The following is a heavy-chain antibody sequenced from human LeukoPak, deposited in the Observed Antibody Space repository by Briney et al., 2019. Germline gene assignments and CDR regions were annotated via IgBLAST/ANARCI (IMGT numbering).Heavy chain of an antibody. Sequence: PGGSRGPSWAASGFTLSSFGMHWVGRPQARGRGWVAFIRYDGSNKYYADSVKGRFTISRDNSKNTLYLQMNSLRAEDTAVYYCAKDARDRLRFLEWSSFDYWGQGTLVTVSS. V-gene: IGHV3-30*02. CDR1: GFTLSSFG. CDR2: IRYDGSNK. D-gene: IGHD3-3*01. CDR3: AKDARDRLRFLEWSSFDY. J-gene: IGHJ4*02.